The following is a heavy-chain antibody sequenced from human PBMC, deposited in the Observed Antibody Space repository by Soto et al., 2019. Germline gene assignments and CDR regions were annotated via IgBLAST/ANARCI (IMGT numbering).Heavy chain of an antibody. CDR3: AAFLRYSSGWSRGSFDY. Sequence: EVQLLESGGGLVQPGGSLRLSCAASGFTFSSYAMSWVRQAPGKGLEWVSAISGSGGSTYYAESVKGRFTISRDNSKNTLYLQMNSLRAEDTAVYYCAAFLRYSSGWSRGSFDYWGQGTLVTVSS. CDR1: GFTFSSYA. J-gene: IGHJ4*02. V-gene: IGHV3-23*01. CDR2: ISGSGGST. D-gene: IGHD6-19*01.